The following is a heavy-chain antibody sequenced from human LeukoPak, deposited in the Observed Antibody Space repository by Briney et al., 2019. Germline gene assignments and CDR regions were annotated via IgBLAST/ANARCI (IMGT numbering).Heavy chain of an antibody. J-gene: IGHJ5*02. D-gene: IGHD3-10*01. V-gene: IGHV3-23*01. CDR1: GFTFTSYT. CDR3: AKDGDIWLGDLNWFDP. Sequence: GGSLRLSCAASGFTFTSYTLSWVRQAPGKGLEWVSTISGGGGNTYYADSVKGRFTISRDISKNMLYLQMNSLRAEDTAVYYCAKDGDIWLGDLNWFDPWGQGTLVTVSS. CDR2: ISGGGGNT.